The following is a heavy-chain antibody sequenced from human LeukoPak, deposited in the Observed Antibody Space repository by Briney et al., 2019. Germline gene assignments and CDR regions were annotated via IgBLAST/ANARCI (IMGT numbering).Heavy chain of an antibody. V-gene: IGHV4-34*01. Sequence: SETLSLTCAVYGGSFSGYYWSWIRQPPGKGLEWIGEINHSGSTNYNPSLKSRVTISVDTSKNQFSPKLSSVTAADTAVYYCARGPLDVLIWFGAPYGMDVWGQGTTVTVSS. CDR1: GGSFSGYY. J-gene: IGHJ6*02. CDR3: ARGPLDVLIWFGAPYGMDV. D-gene: IGHD3-10*01. CDR2: INHSGST.